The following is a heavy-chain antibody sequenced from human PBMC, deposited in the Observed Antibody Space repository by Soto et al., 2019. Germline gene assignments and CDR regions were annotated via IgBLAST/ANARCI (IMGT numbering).Heavy chain of an antibody. CDR2: IVVGSGNT. Sequence: GASVKVSCKASGLTFIDSAVQWVRQTRGHRLEWIGWIVVGSGNTIYAQKFQGRVTITRDMSASTAYMQLSSLRSEDTAIYYCAAADRTVVTSYYYGLDVWGQGTTVTVSS. CDR3: AAADRTVVTSYYYGLDV. D-gene: IGHD2-15*01. J-gene: IGHJ6*02. CDR1: GLTFIDSA. V-gene: IGHV1-58*01.